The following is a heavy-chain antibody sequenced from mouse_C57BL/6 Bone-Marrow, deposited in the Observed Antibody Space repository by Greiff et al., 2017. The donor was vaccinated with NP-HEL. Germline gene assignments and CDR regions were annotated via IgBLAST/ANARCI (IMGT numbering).Heavy chain of an antibody. D-gene: IGHD1-1*01. CDR1: GFTFSSYA. CDR3: ARALNYYGSSSWFAY. Sequence: EVQRVESGGGLVKPGGSLKLSCAASGFTFSSYAMSWVRQTPEKRLEWVATISDGGSYTYYPDNVKGRFTISRDNAKNNLYLQMSHLKSEDTAVYYCARALNYYGSSSWFAYWGQGTLVTVSA. V-gene: IGHV5-4*01. CDR2: ISDGGSYT. J-gene: IGHJ3*01.